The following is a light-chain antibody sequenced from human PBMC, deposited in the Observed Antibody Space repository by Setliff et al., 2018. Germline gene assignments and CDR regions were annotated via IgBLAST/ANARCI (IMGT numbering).Light chain of an antibody. CDR2: KND. CDR3: AAWDDTLSGHYV. CDR1: SSNIGSNN. V-gene: IGLV1-47*01. J-gene: IGLJ1*01. Sequence: SALTQPPSTSGTPGQRVTISCSGSSSNIGSNNVYWYQQLPGTAPRLLIYKNDQRPSGVPDRFSGSKPGTSASLAISGLRSEDEADYYCAAWDDTLSGHYVFGIGTKVTVL.